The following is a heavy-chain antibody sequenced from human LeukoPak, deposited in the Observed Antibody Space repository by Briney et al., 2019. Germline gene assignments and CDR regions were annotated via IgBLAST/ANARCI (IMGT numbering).Heavy chain of an antibody. J-gene: IGHJ4*02. CDR3: VRDFHWAFDF. V-gene: IGHV3-11*04. CDR1: GFTFSDYY. CDR2: ISSRDDLK. D-gene: IGHD2/OR15-2a*01. Sequence: PGGSLRLSCAASGFTFSDYYMSWIRQAPGKGLEWVSYISSRDDLKYYADSVKGRFTISTDNAKNSLHLQMNSLRDEDTAVYYCVRDFHWAFDFWGQGTLVTVSS.